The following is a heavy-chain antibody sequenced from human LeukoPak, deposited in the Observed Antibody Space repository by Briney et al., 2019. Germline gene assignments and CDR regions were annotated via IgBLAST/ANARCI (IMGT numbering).Heavy chain of an antibody. V-gene: IGHV1-18*01. CDR2: INAYNGKT. CDR3: ASDSHDYCDY. J-gene: IGHJ4*02. CDR1: GFTLTSYG. Sequence: ASVKVSCKTSGFTLTSYGISWVRQAPGQGLEWMGWINAYNGKTNYPQKFQDRVTMTTDTSTSTAYLELRNLRSDDTAVYYCASDSHDYCDYWGQGTLVTVSS.